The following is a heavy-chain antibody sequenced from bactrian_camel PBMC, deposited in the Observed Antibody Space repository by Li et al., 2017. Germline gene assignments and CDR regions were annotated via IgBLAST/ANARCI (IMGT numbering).Heavy chain of an antibody. Sequence: VQLVESGGGTVQTGESLKLSCAVSASGYAGACKGWFRQAPGKEREAVADIDSDGDTTYADSVKGRFTISKDNAKNTLYLQMNSLKPEDTGIYYCAAGVKSTCEESWGQGTQVTVS. CDR2: IDSDGDT. CDR1: ASGYAGAC. J-gene: IGHJ6*01. CDR3: AAGVKSTCEES. V-gene: IGHV3S53*01.